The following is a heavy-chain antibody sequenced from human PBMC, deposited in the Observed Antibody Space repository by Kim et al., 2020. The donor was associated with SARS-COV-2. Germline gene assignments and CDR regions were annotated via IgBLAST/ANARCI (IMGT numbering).Heavy chain of an antibody. D-gene: IGHD3-16*01. CDR3: ARGRREGGTAFNLFDP. J-gene: IGHJ5*02. Sequence: GGSLRLSCAASGFTFSSYDMHWVRQTTGKGLEWVSTIGVGGDTYYPGSVKGRFTISRENAKNSLHLQMNSLRAGDTAVYYCARGRREGGTAFNLFDPWGQGTLVIVSS. V-gene: IGHV3-13*01. CDR2: IGVGGDT. CDR1: GFTFSSYD.